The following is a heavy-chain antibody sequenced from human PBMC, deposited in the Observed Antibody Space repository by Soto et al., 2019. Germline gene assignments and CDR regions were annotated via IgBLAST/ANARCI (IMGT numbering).Heavy chain of an antibody. D-gene: IGHD5-12*01. J-gene: IGHJ4*02. V-gene: IGHV3-15*01. CDR1: GFTFYNTW. Sequence: GGSLRLSCTASGFTFYNTWMSWVRQAPGKGLEWVGRVKSKTDGGATDYTAPVTGRFTISRDDSKNTLYLQMNSLQTDDTAVYYCTTDRSSGYDPQFDFWGQGTLVTVSS. CDR3: TTDRSSGYDPQFDF. CDR2: VKSKTDGGAT.